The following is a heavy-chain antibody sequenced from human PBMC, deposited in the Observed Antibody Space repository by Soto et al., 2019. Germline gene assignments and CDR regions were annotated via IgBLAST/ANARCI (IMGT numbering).Heavy chain of an antibody. CDR1: GFIYSSCA. CDR3: VKDRSDTWSFDY. D-gene: IGHD2-8*02. Sequence: QVQLVESGGGVVQPGRSLRLSCSASGFIYSSCAMHWVRQVPGKGLEWLAVVLHDGTLYPYADSVKGRFTISRDNSRKMLYLQMNSLRPDDTAVYYCVKDRSDTWSFDYWGQGTLVTVSS. V-gene: IGHV3-30*18. J-gene: IGHJ4*02. CDR2: VLHDGTLY.